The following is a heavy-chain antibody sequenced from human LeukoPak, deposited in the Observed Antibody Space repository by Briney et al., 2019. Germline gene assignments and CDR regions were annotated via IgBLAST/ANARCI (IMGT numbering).Heavy chain of an antibody. V-gene: IGHV3-72*01. CDR3: AREWDSGSYYLGYFDY. CDR1: GFTFSDHY. D-gene: IGHD1-26*01. Sequence: GGSLRLSCAASGFTFSDHYMDWVRQAPGKGLEWVGRIRNKANSYTTEYAASVKGRLTISRDDSKNSLYLQMNRLKCEDTAVYYCAREWDSGSYYLGYFDYWGQGTLVTVSS. J-gene: IGHJ4*02. CDR2: IRNKANSYTT.